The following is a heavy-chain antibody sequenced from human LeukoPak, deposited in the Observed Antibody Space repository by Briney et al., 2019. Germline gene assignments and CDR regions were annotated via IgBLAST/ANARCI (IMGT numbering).Heavy chain of an antibody. V-gene: IGHV4-34*01. Sequence: SETLSLTCAVYGGSFSGYYWSWVRQPPGKGLEWIGEINDSGRTNYNPSLKSRVTISVDTSKNQFSLKLSSVTAADTAVYYCARRLWDTSGWYFDYWGQGRLVGVSS. D-gene: IGHD6-19*01. CDR3: ARRLWDTSGWYFDY. J-gene: IGHJ4*02. CDR2: INDSGRT. CDR1: GGSFSGYY.